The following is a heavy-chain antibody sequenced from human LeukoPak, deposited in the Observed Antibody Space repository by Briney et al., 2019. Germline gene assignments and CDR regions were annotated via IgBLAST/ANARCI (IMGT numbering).Heavy chain of an antibody. Sequence: GGSLRLSRAASGCTFSSYSVNWVGQAPGKGLEWVSSISSGSSYIYYADSVKDRFTISRDNAKNSLYLQMNSLRGDDTAVYYCAKIYSNGWPDYWGQGTLVTVSS. CDR3: AKIYSNGWPDY. CDR1: GCTFSSYS. J-gene: IGHJ4*02. V-gene: IGHV3-21*01. CDR2: ISSGSSYI. D-gene: IGHD6-19*01.